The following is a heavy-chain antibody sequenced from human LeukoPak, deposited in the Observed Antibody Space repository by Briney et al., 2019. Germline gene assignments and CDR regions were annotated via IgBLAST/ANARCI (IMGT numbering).Heavy chain of an antibody. Sequence: ASVKVSCKASGYTFTGYYIHWVRQAPGQGLEWMGWISPNSGGTNSAQKFQGRVTMTRDPSISTAYMELSRLRSDDTAVYYCARALQSLWFGELYDAFDIWGQGTMVTVSS. CDR1: GYTFTGYY. CDR3: ARALQSLWFGELYDAFDI. D-gene: IGHD3-10*01. V-gene: IGHV1-2*02. J-gene: IGHJ3*02. CDR2: ISPNSGGT.